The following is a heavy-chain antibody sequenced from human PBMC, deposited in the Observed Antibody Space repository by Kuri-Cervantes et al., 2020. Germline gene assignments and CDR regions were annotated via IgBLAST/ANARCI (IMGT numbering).Heavy chain of an antibody. Sequence: GESLKISCAASGFTFSSYAMHWVRQAPGKGLEWVAVISYDGSNKDYADSVKGRFTISRDNSKNTMFLQMNSLRPEDTAVYYCARGGSSWSLYSWGQGTLVTVSS. V-gene: IGHV3-30*01. CDR1: GFTFSSYA. CDR3: ARGGSSWSLYS. J-gene: IGHJ4*02. CDR2: ISYDGSNK. D-gene: IGHD6-13*01.